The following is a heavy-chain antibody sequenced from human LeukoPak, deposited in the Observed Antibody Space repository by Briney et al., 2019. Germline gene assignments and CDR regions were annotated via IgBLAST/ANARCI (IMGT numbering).Heavy chain of an antibody. D-gene: IGHD2-2*01. J-gene: IGHJ3*01. V-gene: IGHV1-24*01. CDR2: FHPEEHKT. CDR1: GYTLTDLS. CDR3: AADTSPWPDGFNL. Sequence: ASVKVPCKVSGYTLTDLSMHWVRQAPGKGLEWMGGFHPEEHKTIYAQNFQGRVTMTEDKPADTAYMELTSLISEDTAVYFCAADTSPWPDGFNLWGQGTVVTVSP.